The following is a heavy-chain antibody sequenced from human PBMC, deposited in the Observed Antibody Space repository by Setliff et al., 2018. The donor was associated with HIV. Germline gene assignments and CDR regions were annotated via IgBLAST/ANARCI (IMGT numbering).Heavy chain of an antibody. CDR1: GGSFSNYY. CDR3: TLTHVGAQTHVGIPMIDNF. D-gene: IGHD3-16*02. J-gene: IGHJ4*02. CDR2: INHSGST. V-gene: IGHV4-34*01. Sequence: PSETLSLTCAVYGGSFSNYYWTWIRQPPGKGLEWIGEINHSGSTNYNPSLKSRVTISVDTSKNQFSLKLSSVTAADTGVYFCTLTHVGAQTHVGIPMIDNFWGQGTLVTVS.